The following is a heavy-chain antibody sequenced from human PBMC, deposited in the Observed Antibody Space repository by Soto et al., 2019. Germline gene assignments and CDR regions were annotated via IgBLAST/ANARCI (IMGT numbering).Heavy chain of an antibody. CDR2: ISGSGGST. Sequence: GGSLRLSCAASGFTFSSYAMSWVRQAPGKGLEWVSAISGSGGSTYYADSVKGRFTISRDNSKNTLYLQMNSLRAEDTAVYYCAKDPYYDFWSFVDYWGQGTLVTVSS. V-gene: IGHV3-23*01. CDR1: GFTFSSYA. D-gene: IGHD3-3*01. CDR3: AKDPYYDFWSFVDY. J-gene: IGHJ4*02.